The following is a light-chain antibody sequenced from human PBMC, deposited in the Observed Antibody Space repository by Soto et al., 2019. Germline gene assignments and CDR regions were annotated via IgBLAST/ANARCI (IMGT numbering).Light chain of an antibody. CDR2: ATY. CDR1: QNIDNY. J-gene: IGKJ4*01. CDR3: QESYSTPAVS. Sequence: DIQMTQSPSSLSASLGDRVTITCRASQNIDNYLNWYQHKPGKAPKLLIYATYTLQSGVPARFSGSGAGTEFTLSIRTLQAEDFATYFCQESYSTPAVSFGGWTKVEIK. V-gene: IGKV1-39*01.